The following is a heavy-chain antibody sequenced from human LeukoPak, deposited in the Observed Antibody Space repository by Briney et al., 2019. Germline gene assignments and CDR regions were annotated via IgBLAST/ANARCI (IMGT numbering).Heavy chain of an antibody. V-gene: IGHV3-23*01. CDR3: ARYHGALPFDY. Sequence: GGSLRLSRAASGFTFRSYAMSWVRQAPGKGLEWVSGITGSGGATYYADSVKGRFTISRDNSKNTLYLQVDTLRAEDTAVYYCARYHGALPFDYWGQGTLVTVSS. CDR2: ITGSGGAT. J-gene: IGHJ4*02. D-gene: IGHD4-17*01. CDR1: GFTFRSYA.